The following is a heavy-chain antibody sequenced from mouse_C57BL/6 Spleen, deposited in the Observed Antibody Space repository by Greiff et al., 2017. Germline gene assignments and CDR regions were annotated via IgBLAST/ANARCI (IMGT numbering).Heavy chain of an antibody. CDR3: AKVGYDEIYYAMAY. Sequence: QVQLQQSGPELVKPGASVKISCKASGYAFSSSWMNWVKQRPGKGLEWIGRIYPGDGDTNYNGMFKGKATLTADKSSSTAYMQLSSLTSEDSAVYFCAKVGYDEIYYAMAYWGQGTSVTVSS. CDR2: IYPGDGDT. J-gene: IGHJ4*01. CDR1: GYAFSSSW. V-gene: IGHV1-82*01. D-gene: IGHD2-2*01.